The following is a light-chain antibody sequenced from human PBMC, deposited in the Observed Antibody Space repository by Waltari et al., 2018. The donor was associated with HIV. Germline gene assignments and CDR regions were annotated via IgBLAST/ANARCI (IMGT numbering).Light chain of an antibody. CDR1: SSDIGS. J-gene: IGLJ2*01. CDR2: EDT. CDR3: CSYAGRMNFHVV. Sequence: QSALTQPASVSGSPGQSITISCSGTSSDIGSVSWYQQHPGKAPKLIIYEDTKRPSGISNRFSGSKSGNTASMTISGLQADDEADYSCCSYAGRMNFHVVFGGGTKVTVL. V-gene: IGLV2-23*01.